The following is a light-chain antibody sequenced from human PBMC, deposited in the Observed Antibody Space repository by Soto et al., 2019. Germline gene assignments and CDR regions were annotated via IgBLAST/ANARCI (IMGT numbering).Light chain of an antibody. CDR2: AAS. CDR3: QQSYSSPPT. V-gene: IGKV1-39*01. CDR1: QSIATY. Sequence: DIQMTQSPSSLSASVGNRVTITCRASQSIATYLNWYQQKPGKAPKLLIFAASSLQSGVPSRFSGSRSGTDFTLTISSLQTEDFATYYCQQSYSSPPTFGEGTKVDI. J-gene: IGKJ1*01.